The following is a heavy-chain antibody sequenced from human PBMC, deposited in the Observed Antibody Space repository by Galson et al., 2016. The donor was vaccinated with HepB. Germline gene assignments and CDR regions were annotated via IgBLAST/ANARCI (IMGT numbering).Heavy chain of an antibody. D-gene: IGHD3-16*01. V-gene: IGHV4-31*03. J-gene: IGHJ6*02. Sequence: TLSLTCSVSGGPISGRGYYWSWIRQHPGKGLEWIAYIYYSGTTYSNPAPQSRVTISVVTSKNQFSLKLTSVTAADTAIYYCARDRPPHYGDYGVDVWGHGTTVTVSS. CDR3: ARDRPPHYGDYGVDV. CDR1: GGPISGRGYY. CDR2: IYYSGTT.